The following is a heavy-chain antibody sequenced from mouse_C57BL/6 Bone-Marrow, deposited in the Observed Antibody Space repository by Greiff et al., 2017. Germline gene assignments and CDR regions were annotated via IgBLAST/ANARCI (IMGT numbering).Heavy chain of an antibody. CDR3: ARGDDYDDAMDY. CDR2: INPNYDTT. D-gene: IGHD2-4*01. V-gene: IGHV1-39*01. CDR1: GYSFTDYN. Sequence: EVKLQESGPELVKPGASVKISCKASGYSFTDYNLNWVKQSNGKSLEWIGVINPNYDTTSYNQKFKGKATLTVDQSSSTAYMQLKSLTSEDSAVYYCARGDDYDDAMDYWGQGTSVTVSS. J-gene: IGHJ4*01.